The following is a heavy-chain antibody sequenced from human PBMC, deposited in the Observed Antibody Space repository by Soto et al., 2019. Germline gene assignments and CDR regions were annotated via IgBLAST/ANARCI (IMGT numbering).Heavy chain of an antibody. CDR1: GYTFTRYG. D-gene: IGHD3-16*01. CDR2: INTYNGNT. V-gene: IGHV1-18*01. CDR3: AMVDVYVTPSPQDV. J-gene: IGHJ6*01. Sequence: QVQLVQSGAEVKNPGASVKVSCKASGYTFTRYGIGWARQAPGQGLEWMGWINTYNGNTNYAQNVQGRVSLTTATSRSTAYRGLRSLRSNDPAIYYCAMVDVYVTPSPQDVWGQGTTVIVSS.